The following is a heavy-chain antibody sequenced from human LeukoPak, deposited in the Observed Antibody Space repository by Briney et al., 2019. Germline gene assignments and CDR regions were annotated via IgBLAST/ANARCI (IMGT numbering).Heavy chain of an antibody. Sequence: SETLSLTCAVYGGSFSGYYWSWIRQPPGRGLEWIGEINHSGSTNYNPSLKSRVTISVDTSKNQFSLKLSSVTAADTAVYYCARSSTGSYFDYWGQGTLVTVSS. J-gene: IGHJ4*02. V-gene: IGHV4-34*01. D-gene: IGHD3-3*02. CDR1: GGSFSGYY. CDR3: ARSSTGSYFDY. CDR2: INHSGST.